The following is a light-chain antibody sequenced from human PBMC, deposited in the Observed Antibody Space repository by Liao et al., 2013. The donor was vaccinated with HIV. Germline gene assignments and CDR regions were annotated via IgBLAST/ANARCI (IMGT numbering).Light chain of an antibody. CDR1: NIGSES. V-gene: IGLV3-21*01. Sequence: SYVLTQPPSVSVAPGKTARITCGGDNIGSESVHWYQQKPGQAPVMVIYYDSERPSEIPERISGSNSGNTATLTISRVEVGDEADYYCQAWDSSTEVVFGGGTKLTVL. CDR2: YDS. J-gene: IGLJ2*01. CDR3: QAWDSSTEVV.